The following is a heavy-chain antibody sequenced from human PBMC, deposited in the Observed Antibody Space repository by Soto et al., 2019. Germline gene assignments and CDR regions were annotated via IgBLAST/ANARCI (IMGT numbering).Heavy chain of an antibody. Sequence: QVQLVQSGAEVKKPGASVKVSCKASGYTFTSYGISWVRQAPGQGLERMGWISAYNGNTNYAQKLQGRVTMTTDTSTSTAHMELRSLRSDDTAVYYWARPPTGYNWNDVWWFDPWGQGTLVTVSS. J-gene: IGHJ5*02. V-gene: IGHV1-18*01. D-gene: IGHD1-1*01. CDR2: ISAYNGNT. CDR1: GYTFTSYG. CDR3: ARPPTGYNWNDVWWFDP.